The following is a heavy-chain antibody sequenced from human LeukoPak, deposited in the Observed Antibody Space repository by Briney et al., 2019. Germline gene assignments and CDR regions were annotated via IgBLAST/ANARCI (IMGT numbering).Heavy chain of an antibody. CDR1: GFTFSSHS. CDR3: ARDTKYAFDN. J-gene: IGHJ4*02. D-gene: IGHD2-2*01. CDR2: IGISSGNT. V-gene: IGHV3-48*01. Sequence: GGSLRLSCAASGFTFSSHSMNWVRQAPGKGLEWISYIGISSGNTKYADSVKGRFTISGDKAKNSVYLQMNSPRVEDTAVYYCARDTKYAFDNWGQGTLVTVSS.